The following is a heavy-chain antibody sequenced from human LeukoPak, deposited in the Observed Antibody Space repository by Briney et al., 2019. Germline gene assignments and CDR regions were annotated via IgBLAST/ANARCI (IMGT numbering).Heavy chain of an antibody. CDR3: ARARIAAAGTPPGY. CDR2: MNPNSGNT. D-gene: IGHD6-13*01. J-gene: IGHJ4*02. Sequence: ASVKVSCKASGYTFTSYDINWVRQATGQGLEWMGWMNPNSGNTGYAQKFQGRVTMTRNTSISTAYMELSSLRSEDTAVYCCARARIAAAGTPPGYWGQGTLVTVSS. CDR1: GYTFTSYD. V-gene: IGHV1-8*02.